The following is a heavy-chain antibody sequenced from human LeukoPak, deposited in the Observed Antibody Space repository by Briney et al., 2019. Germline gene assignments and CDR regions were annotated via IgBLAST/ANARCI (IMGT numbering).Heavy chain of an antibody. Sequence: KPSETLSLTCAVYGGSFSGYYWSWIRQPPGKGLEWIGSIYYSGSTYYNPSLKSRVTISVDTSKNQFSLKLSSVTAADTAVYYCLTLSLGIAVAGTHYWGQGTLVTVSS. CDR2: IYYSGST. CDR1: GGSFSGYY. V-gene: IGHV4-34*03. CDR3: LTLSLGIAVAGTHY. D-gene: IGHD6-19*01. J-gene: IGHJ4*02.